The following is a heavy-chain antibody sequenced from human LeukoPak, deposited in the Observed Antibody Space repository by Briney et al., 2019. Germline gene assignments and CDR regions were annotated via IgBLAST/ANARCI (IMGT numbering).Heavy chain of an antibody. CDR1: GGTFSSYA. J-gene: IGHJ5*02. V-gene: IGHV1-69*13. D-gene: IGHD5-12*01. Sequence: GASVKVSCKASGGTFSSYAISWVRQAPGQGLEWMGGIIPIFGTANYAQKFQGRVTITADESTSTAYIELSSLRSEDTAVYYCARGGSGYDLNWFDPWGQGTLVTVPS. CDR2: IIPIFGTA. CDR3: ARGGSGYDLNWFDP.